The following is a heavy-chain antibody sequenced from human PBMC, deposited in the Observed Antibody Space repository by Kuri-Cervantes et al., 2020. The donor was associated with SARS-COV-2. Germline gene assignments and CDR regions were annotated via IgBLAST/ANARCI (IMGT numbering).Heavy chain of an antibody. CDR1: GFTVSSNY. V-gene: IGHV3-53*01. J-gene: IGHJ5*02. CDR2: IYSGGST. Sequence: GESLKISCAASGFTVSSNYMSWARQAPGKGLEWVSVIYSGGSTYYADSVKGRFTISRHNSKNTLYLQMNSLRAEDTAVYYCARDSGAARFDPWGQGTLVTVSS. CDR3: ARDSGAARFDP. D-gene: IGHD1-26*01.